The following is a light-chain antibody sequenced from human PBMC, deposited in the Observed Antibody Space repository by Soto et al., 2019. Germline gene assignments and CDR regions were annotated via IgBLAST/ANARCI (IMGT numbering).Light chain of an antibody. Sequence: DIQMTQSPSSLSAALGDRXXXTXXASQGISNYVAWYQQKPGKVPELLIYAASTLQSGVPSRFSGHRSGTDFSFIISSLQPEDIATYYCQQYDNYPLTFGGGTKVDIK. V-gene: IGKV1-27*01. J-gene: IGKJ4*01. CDR1: QGISNY. CDR2: AAS. CDR3: QQYDNYPLT.